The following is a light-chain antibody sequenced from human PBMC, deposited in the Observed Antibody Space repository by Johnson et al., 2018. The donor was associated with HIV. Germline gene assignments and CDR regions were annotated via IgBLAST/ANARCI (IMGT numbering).Light chain of an antibody. Sequence: QSVLTQPPSVSAAPGQKVTISCSGSSSNIGNNYVSWYQQLPGTAPKLLIFDNNKRPSGIPDRFSGSKSGTSATLAITGLPTGAEADYYCGTWHSSLSAGGVFGTGTKVTVL. CDR1: SSNIGNNY. V-gene: IGLV1-51*01. CDR2: DNN. CDR3: GTWHSSLSAGGV. J-gene: IGLJ1*01.